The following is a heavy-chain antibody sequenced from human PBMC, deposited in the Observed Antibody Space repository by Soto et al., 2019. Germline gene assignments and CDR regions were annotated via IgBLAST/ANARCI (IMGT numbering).Heavy chain of an antibody. CDR1: GGSFSGYY. J-gene: IGHJ1*01. CDR2: INHSGST. D-gene: IGHD3-22*01. V-gene: IGHV4-34*01. CDR3: AGGDSSGQEYFQH. Sequence: SETLSLTCAVYGGSFSGYYWSWIRQPPGKGLEWIGEINHSGSTNYNPSLKSRVTISVDTSKNQFSLKLSSVTAADTAVYYCAGGDSSGQEYFQHWGQGTLVTVSS.